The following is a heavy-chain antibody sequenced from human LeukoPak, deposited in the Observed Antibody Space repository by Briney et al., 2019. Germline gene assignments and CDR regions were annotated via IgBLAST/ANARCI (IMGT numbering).Heavy chain of an antibody. Sequence: GGSLRLSCAASGFTFSIYAMNWVRQAPGKGLEWVSAIRGTDDSTYYADSVKGRFTISRDNAKNSLYLQMNSLRAEDTAVYYCARGQQVYGMDVWGQGTTVTVSS. CDR2: IRGTDDST. V-gene: IGHV3-23*01. CDR1: GFTFSIYA. CDR3: ARGQQVYGMDV. J-gene: IGHJ6*02. D-gene: IGHD6-13*01.